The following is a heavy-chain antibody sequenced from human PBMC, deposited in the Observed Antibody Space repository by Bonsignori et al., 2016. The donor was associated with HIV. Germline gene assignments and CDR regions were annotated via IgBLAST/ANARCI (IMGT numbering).Heavy chain of an antibody. Sequence: QVQLVQSGAEVKKPASSVKVSCKASGGTFNNHDIHWVRQAPGQGLEWMGRIIPIIGRADYAQKFQDRVTLSADRSTMNTAYMDLSSLTSEDTAVYYCARVSQLVSYYYMGVWGNGTTVTVSS. V-gene: IGHV1-69*04. CDR1: GGTFNNHD. CDR3: ARVSQLVSYYYMGV. J-gene: IGHJ6*03. CDR2: IIPIIGRA. D-gene: IGHD1-1*01.